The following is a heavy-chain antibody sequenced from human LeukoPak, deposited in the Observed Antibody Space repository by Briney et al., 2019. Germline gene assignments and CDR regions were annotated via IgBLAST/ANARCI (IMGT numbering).Heavy chain of an antibody. CDR3: AGRITGYSSGYVF. CDR1: GFTFSNYA. Sequence: GGSLRLSCVGSGFTFSNYAMSWVRQAPGKGLDWVSVISGSAHKIRYADSVGGRFTISRDNSENTVYLQMNNLRGEDTAIYYCAGRITGYSSGYVFWGQGTLVTVSS. J-gene: IGHJ4*02. D-gene: IGHD5-18*01. V-gene: IGHV3-23*01. CDR2: ISGSAHKI.